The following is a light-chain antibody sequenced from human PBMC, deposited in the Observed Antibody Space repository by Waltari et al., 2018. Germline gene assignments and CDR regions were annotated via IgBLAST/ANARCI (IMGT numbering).Light chain of an antibody. Sequence: DIHMTQSPSTLSASVGDRVTVTCRASRTISAWLAWYQQKPGKAPKLLIYKASALQSGVPPRFSGSGSGTEFTLTISSLQPDDFATYYCQQYTHFPWTFGQGTKVEI. CDR3: QQYTHFPWT. CDR1: RTISAW. CDR2: KAS. J-gene: IGKJ1*01. V-gene: IGKV1-5*03.